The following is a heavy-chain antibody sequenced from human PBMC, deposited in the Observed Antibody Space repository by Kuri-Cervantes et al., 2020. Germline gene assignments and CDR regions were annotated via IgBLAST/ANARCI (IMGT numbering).Heavy chain of an antibody. D-gene: IGHD1-26*01. J-gene: IGHJ4*02. CDR1: GFTFSSYA. V-gene: IGHV3-15*01. CDR2: IKSKTDGGTT. CDR3: TTALRRGSSN. Sequence: GESLKISCAASGFTFSSYAMSWVRQAPGKGLEWVGRIKSKTDGGTTDYAAPVKGRFTISRDVSKNTLYLQMNSLKTEDTAVYYCTTALRRGSSNWGQGTLVTVSS.